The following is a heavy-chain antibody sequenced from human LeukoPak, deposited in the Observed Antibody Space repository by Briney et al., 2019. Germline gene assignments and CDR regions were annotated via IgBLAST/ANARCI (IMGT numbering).Heavy chain of an antibody. CDR1: GFTFSSYW. D-gene: IGHD6-13*01. CDR3: AKEVAAVGTGAFDI. CDR2: IKQDGSEK. Sequence: GGSLRLSCAASGFTFSSYWMSWVRQAPGKGLEWVANIKQDGSEKYYVDSVKGRFTISRDNAKNSLYLQMNSLRAEDTAVYYCAKEVAAVGTGAFDIWGQGTMVTVSS. V-gene: IGHV3-7*03. J-gene: IGHJ3*02.